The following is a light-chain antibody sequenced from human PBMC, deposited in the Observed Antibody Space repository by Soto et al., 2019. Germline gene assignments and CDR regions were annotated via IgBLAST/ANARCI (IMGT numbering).Light chain of an antibody. Sequence: QSVLTQPPSVSGAPGQRVTISCTGSSSNIGAGYDVHWYQHLPGSAPKLLIYDDNKRTSGIPDRFSGSKSGTSATLGITGFQTGDEADYYCGSWDSSLSAYVFGTGTKVTVL. CDR2: DDN. CDR1: SSNIGAGYD. CDR3: GSWDSSLSAYV. V-gene: IGLV1-51*01. J-gene: IGLJ1*01.